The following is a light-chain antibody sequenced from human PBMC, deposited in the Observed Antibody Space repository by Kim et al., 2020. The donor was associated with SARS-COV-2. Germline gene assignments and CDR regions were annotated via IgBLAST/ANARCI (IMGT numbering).Light chain of an antibody. CDR1: RSNIGNNY. J-gene: IGLJ2*01. CDR2: DNN. V-gene: IGLV1-51*01. CDR3: GTWDASLGGLV. Sequence: QSVLTQPPSVSAAPGQKVTIPCSGSRSNIGNNYVSWYQQLPGTAPKLLIYDNNKRPSGIPDRFSGSKSGTSAALGITGLQTGDEADFYCGTWDASLGGLVFGGGTQLTVL.